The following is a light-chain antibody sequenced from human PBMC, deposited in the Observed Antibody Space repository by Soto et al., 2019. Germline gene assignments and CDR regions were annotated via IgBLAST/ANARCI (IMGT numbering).Light chain of an antibody. CDR2: DAS. V-gene: IGKV3-11*01. CDR3: QQRSNWPPLT. CDR1: QSVSSY. Sequence: EIVLTQSPATLSLSPGERATLSCSASQSVSSYLAWYQQKPGQAPRLLIYDASNRATGIPARFSGSGSGTDLTLTISSLEPEDFAVYYGQQRSNWPPLTFGGGNQVEIK. J-gene: IGKJ4*01.